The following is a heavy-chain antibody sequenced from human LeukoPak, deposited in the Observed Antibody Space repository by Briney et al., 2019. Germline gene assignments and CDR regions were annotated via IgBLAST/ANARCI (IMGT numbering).Heavy chain of an antibody. CDR1: GFTFSSYA. D-gene: IGHD3-3*01. CDR3: AKDYDFWSGTGPI. CDR2: ISGSGGST. J-gene: IGHJ3*02. V-gene: IGHV3-23*01. Sequence: PGGSLRLSCAASGFTFSSYAMSWVRQAPGKGLEWVSAISGSGGSTYYADCVKGRFTISRDNSKNTLYLQMNSLRAEDTAVYYCAKDYDFWSGTGPIWGQGTMVTVSS.